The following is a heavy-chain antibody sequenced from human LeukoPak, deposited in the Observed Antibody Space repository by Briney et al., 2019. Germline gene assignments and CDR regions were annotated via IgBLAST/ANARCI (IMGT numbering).Heavy chain of an antibody. Sequence: ASVKVSCKASGYTFSGYYMFWVRQAPGQGLEWMGWINSDSGATNYAQKFQGRVTMTRDTSIGTAYMELSSLRSDDTGVYYCAAATTGTTFFDYWGQGTLVTVSS. V-gene: IGHV1-2*02. J-gene: IGHJ4*02. CDR1: GYTFSGYY. CDR2: INSDSGAT. CDR3: AAATTGTTFFDY. D-gene: IGHD1-1*01.